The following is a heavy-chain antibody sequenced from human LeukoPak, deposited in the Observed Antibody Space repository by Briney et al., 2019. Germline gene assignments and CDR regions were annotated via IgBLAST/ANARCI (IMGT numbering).Heavy chain of an antibody. CDR1: GFTFSSYG. Sequence: PGGSLRLSCAASGFTFSSYGMHWVRQAPGKGLEWVAFIRYDGSNKYYADSVKGRFTISRDNSKNTLYLQMNSLRAEDTAVYYCAKGIFGTTTAFGIWGQGTMVTVSS. J-gene: IGHJ3*02. CDR2: IRYDGSNK. V-gene: IGHV3-30*02. CDR3: AKGIFGTTTAFGI. D-gene: IGHD1-1*01.